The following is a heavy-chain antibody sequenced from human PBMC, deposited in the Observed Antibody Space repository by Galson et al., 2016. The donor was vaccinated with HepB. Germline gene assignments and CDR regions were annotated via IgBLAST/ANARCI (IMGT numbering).Heavy chain of an antibody. J-gene: IGHJ6*02. CDR2: IHYSGGT. CDR3: ASYYQFALDI. V-gene: IGHV4-59*01. CDR1: GGPIRGYY. Sequence: SETLSLTCIVSGGPIRGYYWSWIRQPPEKGLEWIGFIHYSGGTNYNPSLKSRVTMSVDTSKNQFSLKLTSVTAADTAVDYCASYYQFALDIWGQGTTVTVSS.